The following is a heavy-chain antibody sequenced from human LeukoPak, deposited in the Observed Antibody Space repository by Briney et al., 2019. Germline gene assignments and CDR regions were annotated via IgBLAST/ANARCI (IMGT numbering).Heavy chain of an antibody. CDR2: ISSSSSYI. CDR3: ARDLGIAVAGSLRSDY. V-gene: IGHV3-21*01. J-gene: IGHJ4*02. CDR1: GFTFDDYT. D-gene: IGHD6-19*01. Sequence: PGGSLRLSCAASGFTFDDYTMHWFRQAPGKGLEWVSSISSSSSYIYYADSVKGRFTISRDNAKNSLYLQMNSLRAEDTAVYYCARDLGIAVAGSLRSDYWGQGTLVTVSS.